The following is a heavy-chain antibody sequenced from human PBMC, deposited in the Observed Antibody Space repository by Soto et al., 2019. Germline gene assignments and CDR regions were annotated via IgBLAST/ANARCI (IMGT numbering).Heavy chain of an antibody. CDR2: IYYSGST. Sequence: PSETLSLTCTVSGGSISSGGYYWSWIRQHPGKSLEWIGYIYYSGSTYYNPSLKSRVTISVDTSKNQFSLKLSSVTAADTAVYYCARSLYYYDSSGYYGPFDYWGQGTLVTVS. D-gene: IGHD3-22*01. V-gene: IGHV4-31*03. CDR1: GGSISSGGYY. CDR3: ARSLYYYDSSGYYGPFDY. J-gene: IGHJ4*02.